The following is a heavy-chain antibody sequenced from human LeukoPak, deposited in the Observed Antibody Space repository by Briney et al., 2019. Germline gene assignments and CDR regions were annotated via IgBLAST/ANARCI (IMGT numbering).Heavy chain of an antibody. CDR2: INHSGST. CDR3: ARDLIAVAGTEWYY. Sequence: EPSETLSLTCAVYGGSFSGYYWSWIRQPPGKGLEWIGEINHSGSTNYNPSLKSRVTISVDTSKNQFSLKLSSVTAADTAVYYCARDLIAVAGTEWYYWGQGTLVTVSS. J-gene: IGHJ4*02. CDR1: GGSFSGYY. V-gene: IGHV4-34*01. D-gene: IGHD6-19*01.